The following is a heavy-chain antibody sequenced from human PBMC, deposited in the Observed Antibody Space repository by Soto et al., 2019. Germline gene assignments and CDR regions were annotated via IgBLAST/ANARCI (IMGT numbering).Heavy chain of an antibody. CDR3: AKFFVETGSNSGWPWSFHY. J-gene: IGHJ4*02. Sequence: EVQLLESGGGLVQPGRSLRLSCAASGFTFSNYAMSWVHQAPGQGLDWVSAISGSGGTTYYAESVKGRFTISRDNSRNTLFLQMNSLRAEDAAVYYCAKFFVETGSNSGWPWSFHYWGQGTLVTVSS. CDR2: ISGSGGTT. V-gene: IGHV3-23*01. CDR1: GFTFSNYA. D-gene: IGHD6-25*01.